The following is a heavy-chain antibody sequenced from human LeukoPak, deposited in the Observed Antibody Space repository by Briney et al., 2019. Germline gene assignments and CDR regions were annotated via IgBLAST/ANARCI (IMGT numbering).Heavy chain of an antibody. D-gene: IGHD6-19*01. CDR3: AREAPVAAGSDAFDI. CDR2: IIPIFGTA. Sequence: ASVKVSCKASGGTFSNYAINWVRQAPGQGLEWMGGIIPIFGTAIYAQKFQGRVTMTEDTSTDTAYMELRSLRSDDTAVYYCAREAPVAAGSDAFDIWGQGTMVTVSS. V-gene: IGHV1-69*06. J-gene: IGHJ3*02. CDR1: GGTFSNYA.